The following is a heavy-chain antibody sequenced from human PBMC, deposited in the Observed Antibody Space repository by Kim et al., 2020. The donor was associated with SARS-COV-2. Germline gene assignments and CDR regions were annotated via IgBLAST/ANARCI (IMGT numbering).Heavy chain of an antibody. Sequence: ASVKVSCKASGYTFTSYGISWVRQAPGQGLEWMGWISAYNGNTNYAQKLQGRVTMTTDTSTSTAYMELRSLRSDDTAVYYCARGSLIGYCSGGSCYHDYWGQGTLVTVSS. CDR2: ISAYNGNT. CDR3: ARGSLIGYCSGGSCYHDY. D-gene: IGHD2-15*01. V-gene: IGHV1-18*01. J-gene: IGHJ4*02. CDR1: GYTFTSYG.